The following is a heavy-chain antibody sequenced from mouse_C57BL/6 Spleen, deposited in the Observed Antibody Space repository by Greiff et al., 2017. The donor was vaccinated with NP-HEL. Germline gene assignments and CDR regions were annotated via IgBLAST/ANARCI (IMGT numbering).Heavy chain of an antibody. D-gene: IGHD2-12*01. CDR2: IYPRDGST. J-gene: IGHJ1*03. V-gene: IGHV1-78*01. Sequence: VQLQQSDAELVKPGASVTISCTVSGYTFTDHTIHWMKQRPAQGLEWIGYIYPRDGSTKYNENFNGQAALTADKSSSTAYMQINCLTSEDSAVYCCARHYSQLGDFDVWGTGTTVTVSS. CDR3: ARHYSQLGDFDV. CDR1: GYTFTDHT.